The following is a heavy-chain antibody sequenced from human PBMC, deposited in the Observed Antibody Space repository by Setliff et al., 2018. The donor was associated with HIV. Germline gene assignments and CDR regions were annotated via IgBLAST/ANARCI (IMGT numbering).Heavy chain of an antibody. CDR3: ARDGSYYDSSAYLGGRYYYYGMDV. CDR2: IFYSGSS. J-gene: IGHJ6*02. D-gene: IGHD3-22*01. CDR1: DYSISSSSYY. Sequence: SETLSLTCAVSDYSISSSSYYWGWIRQPPGKGLEWIANIFYSGSSYYNPSLKSRVTISVDTSKNQFSLKLSSVTAADTAVYYCARDGSYYDSSAYLGGRYYYYGMDVWGQGTTVTVSS. V-gene: IGHV4-39*07.